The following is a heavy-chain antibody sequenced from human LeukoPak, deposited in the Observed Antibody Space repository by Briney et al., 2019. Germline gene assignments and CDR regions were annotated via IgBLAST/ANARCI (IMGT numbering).Heavy chain of an antibody. CDR1: GYTFTGYY. Sequence: ASVKVSCKASGYTFTGYYMHWVRQAPGQGLEWMGWINPNSGGTNYAQKFQGRVTMTGDTSISTAYMELSRLRSDDTAVYYCASGGTTVTTSAFWFDPWGQGTLVTVSS. CDR2: INPNSGGT. D-gene: IGHD4-17*01. CDR3: ASGGTTVTTSAFWFDP. V-gene: IGHV1-2*02. J-gene: IGHJ5*02.